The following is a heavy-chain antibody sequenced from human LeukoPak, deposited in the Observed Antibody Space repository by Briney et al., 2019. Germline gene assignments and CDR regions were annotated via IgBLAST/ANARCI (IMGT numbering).Heavy chain of an antibody. J-gene: IGHJ6*03. CDR1: GFTFSSYS. V-gene: IGHV3-21*01. CDR3: ARAQTLADSNYNYYYYMDV. Sequence: GGSLRLSCAASGFTFSSYSMNWVRQAPGKGLEWVSSISSSSSYIYYADSVKGRFTISRDNAKNSLYLQMNSLRAEDTAVCYCARAQTLADSNYNYYYYMDVWGKGTTVTVSS. D-gene: IGHD4-11*01. CDR2: ISSSSSYI.